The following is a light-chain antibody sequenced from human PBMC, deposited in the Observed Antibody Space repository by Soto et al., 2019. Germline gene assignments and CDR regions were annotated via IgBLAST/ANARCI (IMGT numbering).Light chain of an antibody. Sequence: QSLLTQPSSGSRSPGQSITISCTRTSSDVGGYNYVSWYQQHPGKAPKLMIYDVSNRPSGVSNRFSGSKSGNTASLTISGLQAEDEADYYCSSYTSSSTSFGTGTKVTVL. J-gene: IGLJ1*01. CDR3: SSYTSSSTS. V-gene: IGLV2-14*01. CDR1: SSDVGGYNY. CDR2: DVS.